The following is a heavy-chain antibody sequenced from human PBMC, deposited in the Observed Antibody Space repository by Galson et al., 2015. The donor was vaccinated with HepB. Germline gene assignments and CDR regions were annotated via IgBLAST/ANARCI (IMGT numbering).Heavy chain of an antibody. J-gene: IGHJ4*02. Sequence: SLRLSCAASGFTFSSYAMHWVRQAPGKGLEWVAVISYDGSNKYYADSVKGRFTISRDNSKNTLYLQMNSLRAEDTAVYYCARDFEYCSGGSCYSVGYFDYWGQGTLVTVSS. CDR1: GFTFSSYA. CDR2: ISYDGSNK. D-gene: IGHD2-15*01. V-gene: IGHV3-30*04. CDR3: ARDFEYCSGGSCYSVGYFDY.